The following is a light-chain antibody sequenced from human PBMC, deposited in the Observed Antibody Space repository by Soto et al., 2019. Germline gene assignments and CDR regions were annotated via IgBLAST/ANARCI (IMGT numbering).Light chain of an antibody. CDR2: EVT. J-gene: IGLJ2*01. Sequence: QSALTQPPSASGSPGQSVTISCTGTSSDVGGYDYVSWYQQHPGKAPKVMIYEVTKRPSGVPDRFSGSKSGNTASLTVSGLQAGDEADYYCSSCAGSNNLVFGGGTKLTVL. V-gene: IGLV2-8*01. CDR1: SSDVGGYDY. CDR3: SSCAGSNNLV.